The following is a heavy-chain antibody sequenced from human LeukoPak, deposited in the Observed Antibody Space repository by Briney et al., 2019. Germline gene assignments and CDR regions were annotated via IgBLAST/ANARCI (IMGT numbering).Heavy chain of an antibody. CDR3: AREIGYYYGSGIYYRSEDY. Sequence: ASVKVSCKASGGTFSSYAISWVRQAPGQGLEWMGIINPSGGSTSYAQKFQGRVNMTRDTSTSTVYMELSSLRAEDTAVYYCAREIGYYYGSGIYYRSEDYWGQGTLVTVSS. CDR2: INPSGGST. V-gene: IGHV1-46*01. D-gene: IGHD3-10*01. J-gene: IGHJ4*02. CDR1: GGTFSSYA.